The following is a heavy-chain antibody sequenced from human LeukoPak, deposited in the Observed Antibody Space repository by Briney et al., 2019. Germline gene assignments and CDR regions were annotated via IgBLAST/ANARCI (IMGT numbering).Heavy chain of an antibody. Sequence: ASVTVSCKASGYTFSSYDINWVRQATGQGLEWMGWMNPNSGNRGYAKKFQGRDTMTRNTSISTAYLELSSLRSEDTAVYYCARARYCSSTSCLAYYMDVWGKGTTVTVSS. V-gene: IGHV1-8*01. CDR2: MNPNSGNR. CDR1: GYTFSSYD. CDR3: ARARYCSSTSCLAYYMDV. J-gene: IGHJ6*03. D-gene: IGHD2-2*01.